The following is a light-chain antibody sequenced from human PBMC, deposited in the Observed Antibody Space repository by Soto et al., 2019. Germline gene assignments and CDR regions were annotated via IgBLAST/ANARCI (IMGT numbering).Light chain of an antibody. CDR1: QSVSSNS. Sequence: EIVLTQPPGTLSLSPGEGATLSCRASQSVSSNSLAWYHQKPGQPPRLLIYGASSRATGIPDRFSGSGSGTDFTLTISRLEPEDFATYYCQQYYSYPYTFGQGTRLEI. V-gene: IGKV3-20*01. CDR2: GAS. CDR3: QQYYSYPYT. J-gene: IGKJ5*01.